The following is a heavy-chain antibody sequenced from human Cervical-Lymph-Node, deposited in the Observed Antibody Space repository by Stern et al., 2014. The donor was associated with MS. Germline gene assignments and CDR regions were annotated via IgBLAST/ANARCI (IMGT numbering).Heavy chain of an antibody. CDR2: IIPLFGTA. D-gene: IGHD5-18*01. CDR1: GGTFSSYS. V-gene: IGHV1-69*01. Sequence: QVQLVHSAAEVKKPGSSVKVSCKASGGTFSSYSFRWVRQAPGQVLEWMGGIIPLFGTAKYAQKFQGRVTITADESQSTAYRELSSLRSEDTAVYYCAREGYKGKAMVTPLDYWGQGTLVTVSS. CDR3: AREGYKGKAMVTPLDY. J-gene: IGHJ4*02.